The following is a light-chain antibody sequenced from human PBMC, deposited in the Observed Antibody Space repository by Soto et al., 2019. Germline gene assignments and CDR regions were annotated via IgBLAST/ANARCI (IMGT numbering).Light chain of an antibody. V-gene: IGKV1-17*01. CDR2: GAS. Sequence: DLQMTQSPSSLSASVGDRVTITCRASQGIRNDLSWYQQKPGKAPKRLTYGASTLQSGVPSRFSGSGSGTEFTLTIISVQPEDFATYYCLQHNSYPYTFGQGTKLEIK. CDR1: QGIRND. CDR3: LQHNSYPYT. J-gene: IGKJ2*01.